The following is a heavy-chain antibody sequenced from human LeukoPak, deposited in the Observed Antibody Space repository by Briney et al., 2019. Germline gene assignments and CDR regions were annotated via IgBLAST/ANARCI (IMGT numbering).Heavy chain of an antibody. CDR3: ARGASGIQLWFFDP. D-gene: IGHD5-18*01. CDR1: GFTFGIYW. CDR2: IKQDGSEK. J-gene: IGHJ5*02. V-gene: IGHV3-7*01. Sequence: PGGSLRLSCAASGFTFGIYWMSWVRQAPGKGLEWVANIKQDGSEKYYVDSVKGRFTISRDNAKNSLFLQMNSLRAEDTAVYYCARGASGIQLWFFDPWGQGTLVRVSS.